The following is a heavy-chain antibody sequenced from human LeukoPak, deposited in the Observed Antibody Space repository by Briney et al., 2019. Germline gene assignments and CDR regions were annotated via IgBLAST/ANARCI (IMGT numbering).Heavy chain of an antibody. V-gene: IGHV4-61*02. Sequence: KPSETLSLTCTVSGGSVSSGSFYWSWIRQPAGKGLEWIGRIYPSGSTDYNPSLKSRVTVPIDTSKNQFSLKLTSVTATDTAVYYCAGDVGLDYCGGDCFANYWGQGILVTVSS. CDR2: IYPSGST. CDR3: AGDVGLDYCGGDCFANY. D-gene: IGHD2-21*01. CDR1: GGSVSSGSFY. J-gene: IGHJ4*02.